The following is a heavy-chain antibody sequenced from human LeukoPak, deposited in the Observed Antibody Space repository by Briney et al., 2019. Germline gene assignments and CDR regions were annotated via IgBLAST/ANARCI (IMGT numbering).Heavy chain of an antibody. CDR2: ISAYNGKT. Sequence: ASVKVSCKASGYTFTSYGISWVRQSPGQGLEWMGWISAYNGKTNYAQKLQGRVTMTTHTSTSTDYMELRSLRSDDTAVYYCARKDRAVAGDFDYWGQGTLVTVSS. CDR3: ARKDRAVAGDFDY. D-gene: IGHD6-19*01. V-gene: IGHV1-18*01. J-gene: IGHJ4*02. CDR1: GYTFTSYG.